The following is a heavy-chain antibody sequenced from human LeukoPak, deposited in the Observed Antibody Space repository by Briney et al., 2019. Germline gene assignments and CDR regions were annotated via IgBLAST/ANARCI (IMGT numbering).Heavy chain of an antibody. J-gene: IGHJ4*02. CDR2: VRGDGSLL. D-gene: IGHD1-26*01. CDR1: GFDFSSHW. V-gene: IGHV3-74*01. Sequence: GGSLRLSCEASGFDFSSHWMHWVRQAPGKGLVWISNVRGDGSLLGYADSVKGRFTVSRDNAKNTLFLHMTSLRAEDTAVYYCARDEVGAPPIDYWGQGALVTVSS. CDR3: ARDEVGAPPIDY.